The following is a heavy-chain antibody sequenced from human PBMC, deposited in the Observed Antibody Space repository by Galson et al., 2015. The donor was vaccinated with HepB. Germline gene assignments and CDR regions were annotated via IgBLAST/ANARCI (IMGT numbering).Heavy chain of an antibody. CDR1: GGTFSSYT. D-gene: IGHD5-18*01. J-gene: IGHJ2*01. CDR3: ARGYSYGYTNWYFDL. V-gene: IGHV1-69*02. CDR2: IIPILGIA. Sequence: SVKVSCKASGGTFSSYTISWVRQAPGQGLEWMGRIIPILGIANYAQKFQGRVTITADKSTSTAYMELSSLRSEDTAVYYCARGYSYGYTNWYFDLWGRGTLVTVSS.